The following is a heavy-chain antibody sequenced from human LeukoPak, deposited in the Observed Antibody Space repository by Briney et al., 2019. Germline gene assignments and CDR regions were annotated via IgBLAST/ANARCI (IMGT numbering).Heavy chain of an antibody. J-gene: IGHJ5*02. CDR3: ARHAYSYTPWFAP. CDR2: INPNSGGT. CDR1: GYTFTGYY. D-gene: IGHD5-18*01. V-gene: IGHV1-2*02. Sequence: ASVKVSCKASGYTFTGYYMHWVRQAPGQGLEWMGWINPNSGGTNYAQKFQGRVTMTRDTSISTAYMELSRLRSDDTAVYYCARHAYSYTPWFAPWGQGTLVTVSS.